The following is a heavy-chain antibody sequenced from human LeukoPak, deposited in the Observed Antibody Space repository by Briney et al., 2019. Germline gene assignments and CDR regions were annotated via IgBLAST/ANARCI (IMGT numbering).Heavy chain of an antibody. CDR1: GFTFSSSG. CDR3: ARDQEGLYFDY. CDR2: IWYDGSNK. J-gene: IGHJ4*02. Sequence: PGRSLRLSCAASGFTFSSSGMHWVRQAPGKGLEWVAVIWYDGSNKYADSVKGRFTISRDNSKNTLYLQMNNLRAEDTAVYYGARDQEGLYFDYWGQGTLVTVSS. V-gene: IGHV3-33*01.